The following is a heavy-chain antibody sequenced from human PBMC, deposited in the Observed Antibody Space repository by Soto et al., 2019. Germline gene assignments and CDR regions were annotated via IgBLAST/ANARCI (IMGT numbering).Heavy chain of an antibody. V-gene: IGHV1-69*01. D-gene: IGHD6-6*01. Sequence: QVQLVQSGAEVKKPGSSVKVSCKASGGTFSSYAISWVRQAPGQGLEWMGGIIPIFGTANFAQKFQGRVTITADESTSTAYMELSSLRSEDTAVYYCARGYEYSSSFGYDYWGQGTLVTVSS. CDR1: GGTFSSYA. J-gene: IGHJ4*02. CDR2: IIPIFGTA. CDR3: ARGYEYSSSFGYDY.